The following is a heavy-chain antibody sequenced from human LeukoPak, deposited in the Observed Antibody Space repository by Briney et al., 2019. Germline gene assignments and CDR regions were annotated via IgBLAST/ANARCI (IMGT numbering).Heavy chain of an antibody. J-gene: IGHJ4*02. CDR3: AKRSIADYDFWRGYYTHYFDY. CDR2: ISGSGGST. V-gene: IGHV3-23*01. D-gene: IGHD3-3*01. CDR1: GFTFSSYA. Sequence: GGSLRLSCAASGFTFSSYAMSWVRQAPGKRLEWVSAISGSGGSTYYADSVKGRFTISRDNSKNTLYLQMNSLRAEDTAVYYCAKRSIADYDFWRGYYTHYFDYWGQGTLVTVSS.